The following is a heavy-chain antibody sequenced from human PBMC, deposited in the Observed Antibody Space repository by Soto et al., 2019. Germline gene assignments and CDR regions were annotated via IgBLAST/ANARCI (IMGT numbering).Heavy chain of an antibody. Sequence: ASVKVSCKASGYTFTGYYMHWVRQAPGQGLEWMGWINPNSGGTNYAQKFQGRVTMTRDTSISTAYMELSRLRSDDTAVYYCARGGVLLWFGEFKNGMDVWGQGTTVTVSS. CDR2: INPNSGGT. D-gene: IGHD3-10*01. CDR1: GYTFTGYY. CDR3: ARGGVLLWFGEFKNGMDV. J-gene: IGHJ6*02. V-gene: IGHV1-2*02.